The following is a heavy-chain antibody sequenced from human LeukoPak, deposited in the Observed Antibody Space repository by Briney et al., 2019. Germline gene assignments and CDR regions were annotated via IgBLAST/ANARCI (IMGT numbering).Heavy chain of an antibody. CDR2: ISPYNRNT. Sequence: ASVKVSCKASGYTFINYGISWVRQAPGQGLEWMAWISPYNRNTYYAQNLQDRVTLTTDTSTNTAYMELRSLRSDDTAVYYCARDDLNYFDYWGQGTLVTVCS. V-gene: IGHV1-18*01. CDR3: ARDDLNYFDY. J-gene: IGHJ4*02. CDR1: GYTFINYG.